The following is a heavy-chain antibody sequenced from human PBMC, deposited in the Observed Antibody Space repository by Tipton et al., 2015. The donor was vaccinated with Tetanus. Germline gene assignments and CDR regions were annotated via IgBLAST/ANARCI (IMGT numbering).Heavy chain of an antibody. J-gene: IGHJ4*02. CDR2: IYYSGDT. V-gene: IGHV4-31*03. Sequence: LSCTVSGASVTSGTYFWNWIRQLPEGGLEWLGSIYYSGDTYFNPSLKSRLSLSVDTSKNQFSLNLSSVTAADTAVYFCAREDLDHFDYWGQGTRVTVSS. CDR3: AREDLDHFDY. CDR1: GASVTSGTYF.